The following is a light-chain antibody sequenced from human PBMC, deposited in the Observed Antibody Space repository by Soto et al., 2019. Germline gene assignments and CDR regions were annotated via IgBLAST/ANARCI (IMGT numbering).Light chain of an antibody. CDR3: SSYAGTKTV. CDR1: SSDVGGYNY. Sequence: QSVLTQPPSASGSPGQSVTISCTGTSSDVGGYNYVSWYQQHPGKAPKLLIYEVTKRPSGVPDRFSGSKSGNTASLSVSGLQAEDGADYYCSSYAGTKTVFGTGTKVTVL. J-gene: IGLJ1*01. CDR2: EVT. V-gene: IGLV2-8*01.